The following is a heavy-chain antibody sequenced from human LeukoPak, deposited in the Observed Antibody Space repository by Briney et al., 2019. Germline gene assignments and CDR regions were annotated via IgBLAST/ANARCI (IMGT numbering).Heavy chain of an antibody. J-gene: IGHJ4*02. V-gene: IGHV3-66*04. CDR2: IFIGGAT. CDR1: GITVSTTY. D-gene: IGHD3-9*01. CDR3: ARLHYDVLTGPFDY. Sequence: GGSLRLSCPADGITVSTTYMSWVRQAAGEGLGWVSFIFIGGATYYADSVKGRLTFSRKNSKNTFWLQMNSLRAEDTAVYYCARLHYDVLTGPFDYWGQGTLVTVSS.